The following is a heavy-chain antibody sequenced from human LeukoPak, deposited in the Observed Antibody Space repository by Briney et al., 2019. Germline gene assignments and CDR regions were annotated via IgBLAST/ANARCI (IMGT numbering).Heavy chain of an antibody. J-gene: IGHJ6*02. V-gene: IGHV3-30*09. CDR2: ISYDGSNN. CDR1: GFTFSSDA. Sequence: GGSLRLSCAASGFTFSSDAMHWVRQAPGKGLEWVAVISYDGSNNYYADSVKGRLAISRDNSKNTLYLQMNSLRAEDTAVYYCARDRNGMDVWGQGTTVTVSS. CDR3: ARDRNGMDV.